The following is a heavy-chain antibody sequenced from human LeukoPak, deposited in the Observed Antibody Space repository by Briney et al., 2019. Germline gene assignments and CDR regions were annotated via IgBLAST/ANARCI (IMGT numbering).Heavy chain of an antibody. V-gene: IGHV1-8*01. D-gene: IGHD3-9*01. CDR1: GYTFTSYD. CDR3: ARGDYDTPWNWFDP. CDR2: MNPNRGNT. Sequence: ASVKVSCKASGYTFTSYDINWVRQATGQGLEWMGWMNPNRGNTGYAQKFQGRVTMTRNTSISTAYMELSSLRSEDTAVYYCARGDYDTPWNWFDPWGQGTLVTVSS. J-gene: IGHJ5*02.